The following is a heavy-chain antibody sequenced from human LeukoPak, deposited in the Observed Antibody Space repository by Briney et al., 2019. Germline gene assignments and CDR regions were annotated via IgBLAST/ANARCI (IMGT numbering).Heavy chain of an antibody. D-gene: IGHD3-10*01. Sequence: SGPTLVKPTQTLTLTCTFSGFSLSTSGVGVGWIRQPPGKALEWLALIYWDDDKRYSPSLKSRLTITKDTSKNQVVLTMTNMDPVDTATYYCAHSPRKYRPYYYGSGSFNWFDPRGQGTLVTVSS. CDR1: GFSLSTSGVG. CDR2: IYWDDDK. V-gene: IGHV2-5*02. CDR3: AHSPRKYRPYYYGSGSFNWFDP. J-gene: IGHJ5*02.